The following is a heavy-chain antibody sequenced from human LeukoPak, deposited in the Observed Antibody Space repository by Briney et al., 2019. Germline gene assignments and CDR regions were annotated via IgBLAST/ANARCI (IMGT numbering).Heavy chain of an antibody. V-gene: IGHV4-61*10. Sequence: PSETLSLTCTVSGGSISSGNYYWSWIRQPAGKGLEWIGYIYYSGSTNYNPSLKSRVTISVDTSKNQFSLKLSSVTAADTAVYYCAREILYDSSGYYYRPTRHFDYWGQGTLVTVSS. D-gene: IGHD3-22*01. J-gene: IGHJ4*02. CDR1: GGSISSGNYY. CDR2: IYYSGST. CDR3: AREILYDSSGYYYRPTRHFDY.